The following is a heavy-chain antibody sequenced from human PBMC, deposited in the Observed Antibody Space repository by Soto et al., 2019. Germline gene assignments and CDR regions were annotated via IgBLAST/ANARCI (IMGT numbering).Heavy chain of an antibody. CDR1: GYTFTAYH. D-gene: IGHD3-10*02. J-gene: IGHJ6*02. CDR2: INPKFGDT. Sequence: QVQLVQSGAEVKEPGDSVRVSCEASGYTFTAYHIHWVRQAPGQGLEWMGWINPKFGDTTYAQDFQGRVSMTRDMSISTVYMELSRLTSDDTAIYYCGRNMDYYYGRGSGNGHGVWGQGTTVTVFS. CDR3: GRNMDYYYGRGSGNGHGV. V-gene: IGHV1-2*02.